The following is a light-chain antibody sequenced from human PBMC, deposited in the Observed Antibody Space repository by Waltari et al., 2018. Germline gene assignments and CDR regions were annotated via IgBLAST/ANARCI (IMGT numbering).Light chain of an antibody. CDR3: QQYNSYSRT. CDR1: QRISSW. CDR2: KAS. V-gene: IGKV1-5*03. J-gene: IGKJ1*01. Sequence: DIQMTQSPSTLSASVGDRVTITCRASQRISSWLAWYQQKPGKAPKLLIYKASSLESGVPSRFSGSGSETEFTLTISSLQPDDFATYYCQQYNSYSRTFGQGTKVDIK.